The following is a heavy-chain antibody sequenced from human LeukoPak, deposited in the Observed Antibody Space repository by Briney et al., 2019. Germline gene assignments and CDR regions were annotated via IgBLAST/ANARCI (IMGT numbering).Heavy chain of an antibody. Sequence: SETLSLTCTVSGGSVSSSRNYWGWIRQPPGKGLEWIGDTYYAGSTYSNPTLKSRVTMSVDTSKNQFSLKLSSVTAADTAVYYCARLTKGRYFDDIFDYWGQGTLLTVSS. V-gene: IGHV4-39*01. J-gene: IGHJ4*02. CDR1: GGSVSSSRNY. CDR2: TYYAGST. CDR3: ARLTKGRYFDDIFDY. D-gene: IGHD3-9*01.